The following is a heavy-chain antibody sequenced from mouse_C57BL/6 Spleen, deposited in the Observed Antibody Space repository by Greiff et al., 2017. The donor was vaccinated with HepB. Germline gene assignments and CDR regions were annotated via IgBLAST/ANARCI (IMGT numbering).Heavy chain of an antibody. CDR3: TRACYGAWFAD. J-gene: IGHJ3*01. D-gene: IGHD2-12*01. Sequence: EVKLQASGGGLVQPGGSMQLSCAASGFTFSAAWMDWVRQSPEKGLEWVAEIRNKANNHATYYAESVKGRFTISRDDSKSSVYLQMNSLRAEDTGIYYCTRACYGAWFADWGQGTLVTVSA. V-gene: IGHV6-6*01. CDR2: IRNKANNHAT. CDR1: GFTFSAAW.